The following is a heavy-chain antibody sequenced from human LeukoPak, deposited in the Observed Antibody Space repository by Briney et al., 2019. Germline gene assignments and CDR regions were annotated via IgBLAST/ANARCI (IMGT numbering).Heavy chain of an antibody. CDR2: INSDGSST. CDR1: GFTFSSYW. Sequence: PGGSLRLSCAASGFTFSSYWMHWVRQAPGKGLVWVSRINSDGSSTSYADSVKGRFTFSRDNAKNTLYVQMNSLRAEDTAVYYCALRRGYSYGLDVWGQGTTVTVSS. D-gene: IGHD5-18*01. CDR3: ALRRGYSYGLDV. J-gene: IGHJ6*02. V-gene: IGHV3-74*01.